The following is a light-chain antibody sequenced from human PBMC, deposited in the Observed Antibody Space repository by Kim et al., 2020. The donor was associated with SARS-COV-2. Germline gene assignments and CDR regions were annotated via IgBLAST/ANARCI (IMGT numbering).Light chain of an antibody. CDR2: KVS. CDR1: QSLLHSDGETC. J-gene: IGKJ4*01. CDR3: MQGIHLPLT. Sequence: IVMTQTPLSLSVTPEQPASISCKSSQSLLHSDGETCLYWYLQKPGQSPQLLIYKVSSRFSGVPDRFSGSGSGTDFTLKISRVEAEDVGVYYCMQGIHLPLTFGGRTKVDSK. V-gene: IGKV2-29*02.